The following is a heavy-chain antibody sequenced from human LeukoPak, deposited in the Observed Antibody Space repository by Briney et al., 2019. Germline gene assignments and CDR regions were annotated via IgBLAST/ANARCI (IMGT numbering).Heavy chain of an antibody. CDR1: GGSFSGYY. CDR3: ARHYYDSSGYMELHDAFDI. CDR2: INHSGST. J-gene: IGHJ3*02. Sequence: SETLSLTCAVYGGSFSGYYWSWIRQPPGKGLEWIGEINHSGSTNYNPSLKSRVTISVDTSKNQFSLKLSSVTAADTAVYYCARHYYDSSGYMELHDAFDIWGQGTMVTVSS. D-gene: IGHD3-22*01. V-gene: IGHV4-34*01.